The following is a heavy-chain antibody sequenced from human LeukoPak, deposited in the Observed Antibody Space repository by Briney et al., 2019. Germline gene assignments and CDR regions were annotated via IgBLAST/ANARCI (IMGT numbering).Heavy chain of an antibody. CDR2: IIPILGIA. CDR1: RGTFSSYA. J-gene: IGHJ4*02. CDR3: ARDKGGSYFYY. D-gene: IGHD1-26*01. V-gene: IGHV1-69*04. Sequence: SVKVSCKASRGTFSSYAISWVRQAPGQGLEWMGRIIPILGIANYAQKFQGRVTITADKSTSTAYMELSSLRSEDTAVYYCARDKGGSYFYYWGQGTLVTVSS.